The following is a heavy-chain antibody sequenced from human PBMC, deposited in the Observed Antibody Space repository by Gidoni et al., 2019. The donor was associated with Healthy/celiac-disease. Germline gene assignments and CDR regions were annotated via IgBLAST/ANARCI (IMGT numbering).Heavy chain of an antibody. D-gene: IGHD3-9*01. CDR1: GGSFSGYY. J-gene: IGHJ4*02. V-gene: IGHV4-34*01. Sequence: QVQLQQWGAGLLKPSETLSLTCAVYGGSFSGYYCSWLRKPPGTGLEWIGEINHSGSTNYNPSLKSRVTISVDTSKNQFSLKLSSVTAADTAVYYCARASSFDWLPPYDYWGQGTLVTLSS. CDR3: ARASSFDWLPPYDY. CDR2: INHSGST.